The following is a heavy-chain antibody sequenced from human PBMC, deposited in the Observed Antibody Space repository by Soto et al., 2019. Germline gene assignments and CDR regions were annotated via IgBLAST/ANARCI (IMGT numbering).Heavy chain of an antibody. CDR1: GFTFSSYW. CDR2: IHSDGIGT. CDR3: ARHPSYKIDS. D-gene: IGHD2-2*02. Sequence: GGSLRLSCAASGFTFSSYWMHWVRQTPGKGLVWVSRIHSDGIGTSYADSVKGRFTISRDNARNTLYLQMNSLRAEDTAVYYCARHPSYKIDSWGQGTLVTVSS. V-gene: IGHV3-74*01. J-gene: IGHJ4*02.